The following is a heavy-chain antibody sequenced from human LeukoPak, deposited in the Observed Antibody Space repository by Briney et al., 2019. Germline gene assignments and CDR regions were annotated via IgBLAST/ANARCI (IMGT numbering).Heavy chain of an antibody. Sequence: GGSLRLSCAASGFTFNTFNMNWVRQAPGKGLEWVSSITSGGDYIYYADSVKGRFTISRDNAKESLYLQMNSLRAEDTAVYYCARDDKWAFDYWGQGALVTVSS. CDR1: GFTFNTFN. CDR3: ARDDKWAFDY. CDR2: ITSGGDYI. D-gene: IGHD1-26*01. V-gene: IGHV3-21*01. J-gene: IGHJ4*02.